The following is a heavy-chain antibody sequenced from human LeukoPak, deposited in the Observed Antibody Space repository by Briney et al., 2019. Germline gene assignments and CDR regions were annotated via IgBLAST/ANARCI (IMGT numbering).Heavy chain of an antibody. CDR3: ARASGITMVRGVYDY. D-gene: IGHD3-10*01. Sequence: PGGSLRLSCAASGFTFAIYAMNWVRQAPGKGLEWVSVIYSGGSTYYADSVKGRFTISRDNSKNTLYLQMNSLRAEDTAVYYCARASGITMVRGVYDYWGQGTLVTVSS. V-gene: IGHV3-66*01. CDR2: IYSGGST. CDR1: GFTFAIYA. J-gene: IGHJ4*02.